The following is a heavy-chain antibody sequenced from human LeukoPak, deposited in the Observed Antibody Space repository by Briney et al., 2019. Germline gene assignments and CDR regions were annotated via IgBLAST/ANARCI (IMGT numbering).Heavy chain of an antibody. CDR2: ISGSGGST. CDR3: AKDFYGYSYGSDY. CDR1: GFTFSSYA. D-gene: IGHD5-18*01. Sequence: HTGGSLRLSCAASGFTFSSYAMSWVRQAPGKGLEWVSAISGSGGSTYYADSVKGRFTISRDNSKNTLYLQMNSLRAEDTAVYYCAKDFYGYSYGSDYWGQGTLVTVSS. V-gene: IGHV3-23*01. J-gene: IGHJ4*02.